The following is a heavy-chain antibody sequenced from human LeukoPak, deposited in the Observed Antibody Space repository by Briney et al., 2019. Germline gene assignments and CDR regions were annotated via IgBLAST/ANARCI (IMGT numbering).Heavy chain of an antibody. J-gene: IGHJ4*02. CDR3: AKVGGGMAAAVDY. CDR1: GFTFSRIFSSYW. V-gene: IGHV3-7*01. CDR2: IKQDGSEK. D-gene: IGHD6-13*01. Sequence: GGSLRLSCAASGFTFSRIFSSYWMSWVRQAPGKGLEWVANIKQDGSEKHYVDSVKGRFTISRDNSKNTLYLQMNSLRAEDTAVYYCAKVGGGMAAAVDYWGQGTLVTVSS.